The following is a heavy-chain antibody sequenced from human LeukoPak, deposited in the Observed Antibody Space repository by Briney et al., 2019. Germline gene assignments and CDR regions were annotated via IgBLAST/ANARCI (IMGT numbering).Heavy chain of an antibody. CDR2: INPNSGGT. Sequence: ASVKVSCKASGYTSTGYYMHWVRQAPGQGLEWMGWINPNSGGTNYAQKFQGRVTMTRDTSISTAYMELSRLRSDDTAVYYCARAVAMIASPYYYYYMDVWGKGTTVTVSS. V-gene: IGHV1-2*02. CDR3: ARAVAMIASPYYYYYMDV. D-gene: IGHD3-22*01. J-gene: IGHJ6*03. CDR1: GYTSTGYY.